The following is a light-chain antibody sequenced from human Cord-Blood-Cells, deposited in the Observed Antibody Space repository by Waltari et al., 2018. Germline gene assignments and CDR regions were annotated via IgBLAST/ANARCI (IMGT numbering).Light chain of an antibody. CDR1: QSISSW. CDR2: DAF. Sequence: DIQMTQSPSPLSASVGNRVTITCRASQSISSWLPWYQQKPGKAPKLLIYDAFSLESGVPSRFSCSGSGTEFTLTISSLQPDDFATYYCQQYNSYSGTFGQGTKVEIK. V-gene: IGKV1-5*01. CDR3: QQYNSYSGT. J-gene: IGKJ1*01.